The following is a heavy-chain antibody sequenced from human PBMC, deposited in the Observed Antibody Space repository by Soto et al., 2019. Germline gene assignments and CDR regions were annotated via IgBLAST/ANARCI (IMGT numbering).Heavy chain of an antibody. Sequence: QVQLVQSGAEVKKPGASVKVSCKASGYTFTSYGISWVRQDPGQGLEWMGWISAYNGNTNYAQKLHGRVTMTTETSTNKAYMELRSLRSDDTAVYYWARGLMVVVPGGRVYYYGMDVWGHGTTVTVSS. CDR3: ARGLMVVVPGGRVYYYGMDV. D-gene: IGHD2-2*01. CDR1: GYTFTSYG. CDR2: ISAYNGNT. J-gene: IGHJ6*02. V-gene: IGHV1-18*01.